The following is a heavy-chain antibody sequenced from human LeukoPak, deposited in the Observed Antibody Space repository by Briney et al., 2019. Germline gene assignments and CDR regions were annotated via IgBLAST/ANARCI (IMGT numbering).Heavy chain of an antibody. D-gene: IGHD3-9*01. J-gene: IGHJ4*02. V-gene: IGHV1-8*01. CDR2: MNPNSGNT. CDR3: ARGRPYYDILTGYPFDY. CDR1: GYTFTSYD. Sequence: ASVKVSCKASGYTFTSYDINWVRQATGQGLEWMGWMNPNSGNTGYAQKFQGRVTMTRDTSISTAYMELSRLRSDDTAVYYCARGRPYYDILTGYPFDYWGQGTLVTVSS.